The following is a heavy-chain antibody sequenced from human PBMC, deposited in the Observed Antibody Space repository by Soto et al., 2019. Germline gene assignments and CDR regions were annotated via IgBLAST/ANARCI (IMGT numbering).Heavy chain of an antibody. CDR2: IIPIFGTA. V-gene: IGHV1-69*06. D-gene: IGHD2-15*01. Sequence: ASVKLSCKACGGTFTSYPTSWVRQAPGRGLEWMGGIIPIFGTANYAQKFQGRVTITADKSTSTAYMELRSLRSDDTAVYYCARVGAVVDYFDYWGQGTLVTVSS. J-gene: IGHJ4*02. CDR1: GGTFTSYP. CDR3: ARVGAVVDYFDY.